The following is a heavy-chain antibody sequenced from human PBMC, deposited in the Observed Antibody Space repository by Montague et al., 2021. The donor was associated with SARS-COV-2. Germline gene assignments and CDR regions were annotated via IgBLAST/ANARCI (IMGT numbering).Heavy chain of an antibody. D-gene: IGHD1-14*01. Sequence: PALVKPTQTLTLTCTFSGFSLSTSGVGVGWIRQPPGKALEWLIVIYWDDDKHYSPSLKSRPTITKDTSKNQVVLKMTNMDPVDTGTDYCAGGGTRPEIWGQGTMVIVSS. CDR3: AGGGTRPEI. J-gene: IGHJ3*02. CDR2: IYWDDDK. CDR1: GFSLSTSGVG. V-gene: IGHV2-5*02.